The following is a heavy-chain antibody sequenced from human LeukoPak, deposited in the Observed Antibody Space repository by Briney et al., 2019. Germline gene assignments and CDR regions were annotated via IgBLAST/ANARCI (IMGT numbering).Heavy chain of an antibody. J-gene: IGHJ4*02. CDR3: ARAPSGYYGSGSYYREQGFDY. Sequence: PSQTLSLTCTVSGGSISSGGYYWSWIRQHPGKGLEWIGYIYYSGSTYYNPSLKSRVTKSVDTSKNQFSLKLSSVTAADTAVYYCARAPSGYYGSGSYYREQGFDYWGQRTLVTVSS. D-gene: IGHD3-10*01. V-gene: IGHV4-31*03. CDR1: GGSISSGGYY. CDR2: IYYSGST.